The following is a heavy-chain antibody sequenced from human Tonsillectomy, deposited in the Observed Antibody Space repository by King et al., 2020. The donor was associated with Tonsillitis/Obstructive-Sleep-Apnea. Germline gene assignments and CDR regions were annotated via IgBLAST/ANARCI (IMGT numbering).Heavy chain of an antibody. CDR3: ARGGIAARPGVRYFDY. J-gene: IGHJ4*02. Sequence: QLVQSGAEVKKPGASVKVSCKASGYTFTSYYMHWVRQAPGQGLEWMGIINPSGGSTSYAQKFQGRVTMTRDTSTSTVYMELSSLRSEDTAVYYCARGGIAARPGVRYFDYWGQGTLVTVSS. CDR1: GYTFTSYY. D-gene: IGHD6-6*01. V-gene: IGHV1-46*01. CDR2: INPSGGST.